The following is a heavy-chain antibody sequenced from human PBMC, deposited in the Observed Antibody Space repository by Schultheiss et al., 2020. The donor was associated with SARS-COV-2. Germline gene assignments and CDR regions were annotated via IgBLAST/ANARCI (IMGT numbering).Heavy chain of an antibody. V-gene: IGHV1-18*04. CDR2: ISAYNGNT. Sequence: ASVKVSCKASGYTFTGYYMYWVRQAAGQGLEWMGWISAYNGNTNYAQKLQGRVTITADKSTSTAYLELRSLRSDDTAVYYCARADSGYDYSAYYGMDVWGQGTTVTVSS. CDR1: GYTFTGYY. J-gene: IGHJ6*02. CDR3: ARADSGYDYSAYYGMDV. D-gene: IGHD5-12*01.